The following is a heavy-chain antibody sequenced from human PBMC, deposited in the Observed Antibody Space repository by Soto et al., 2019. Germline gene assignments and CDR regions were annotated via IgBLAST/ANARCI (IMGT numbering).Heavy chain of an antibody. CDR1: AASISSYY. CDR2: IYYSGTT. Sequence: QVQLQESGPGLVKPSETLSLTCTVSAASISSYYWSWIRQPPEKGLERIGYIYYSGTTNYNPSLKTRVTISLDPSKDQLSLKLSSGTAADTAVYHCASRYGYCFDYWGQGTLVTVSS. J-gene: IGHJ4*02. D-gene: IGHD3-16*02. CDR3: ASRYGYCFDY. V-gene: IGHV4-59*08.